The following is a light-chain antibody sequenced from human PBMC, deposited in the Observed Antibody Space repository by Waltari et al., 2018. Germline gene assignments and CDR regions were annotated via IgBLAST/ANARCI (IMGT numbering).Light chain of an antibody. CDR1: SSDIGAYNY. V-gene: IGLV2-8*01. CDR2: EVT. J-gene: IGLJ1*01. CDR3: SSYAGSDNYV. Sequence: QSALTQPPSASWSPGQSVTFSCTGTSSDIGAYNYVSWYQQHPAHAPKLIVFEVTKRPSGGPVRFSGAKSGNTASLTISGLQAEDEADYYCSSYAGSDNYVFGGGTKVTVL.